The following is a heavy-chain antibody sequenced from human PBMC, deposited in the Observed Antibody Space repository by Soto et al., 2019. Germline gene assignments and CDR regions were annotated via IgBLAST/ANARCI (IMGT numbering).Heavy chain of an antibody. CDR1: GGSISSSSYY. Sequence: SETLSLTCTVSGGSISSSSYYWGWTRQPPGKGLEWIGTIYYRGTTYYNPSLKSRVTISVDTSKNQFSLKLTSVTAADTAVYYCARLGIAARWESWYFDYWGQGTLVTVSS. CDR3: ARLGIAARWESWYFDY. CDR2: IYYRGTT. J-gene: IGHJ4*02. V-gene: IGHV4-39*01. D-gene: IGHD6-6*01.